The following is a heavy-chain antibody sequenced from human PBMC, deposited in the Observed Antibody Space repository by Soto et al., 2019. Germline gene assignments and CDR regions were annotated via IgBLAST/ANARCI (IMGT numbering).Heavy chain of an antibody. CDR1: GGSISSYY. D-gene: IGHD3-9*01. CDR3: ARGAYDILTGPARYWFDP. CDR2: IYYSGST. V-gene: IGHV4-59*01. Sequence: PSETLSLTCTVSGGSISSYYWSWIRQPPGKGLEWIGYIYYSGSTNYNPSLKSRVTISVDTSKNQFSLKLSSVTDADTAVYYCARGAYDILTGPARYWFDPWGQGTLVTVSS. J-gene: IGHJ5*02.